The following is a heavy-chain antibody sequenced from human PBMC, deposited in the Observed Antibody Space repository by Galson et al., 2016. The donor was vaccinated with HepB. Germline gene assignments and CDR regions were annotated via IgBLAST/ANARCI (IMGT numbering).Heavy chain of an antibody. CDR2: ISSGSSYI. V-gene: IGHV3-21*01. CDR1: GFTFTRYN. CDR3: ARVRGQHLLDAFDI. Sequence: SLRLSCATSGFTFTRYNMNWVRQAPGKGLEWVSSISSGSSYIYYADSVKGRFTISRDNVKKSLYLQMNSLRPEDTAVYYCARVRGQHLLDAFDIWGQGTMVTVSS. J-gene: IGHJ3*02. D-gene: IGHD6-13*01.